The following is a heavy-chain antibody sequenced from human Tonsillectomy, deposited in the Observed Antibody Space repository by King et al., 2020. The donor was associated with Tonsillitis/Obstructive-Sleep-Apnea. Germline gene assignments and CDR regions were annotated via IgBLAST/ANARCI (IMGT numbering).Heavy chain of an antibody. CDR2: IYYSGST. J-gene: IGHJ6*03. V-gene: IGHV4-61*01. Sequence: QLQESGPGLVKPSETLSLTCTVSGGSVSSGSYYWSWIRQPPGKGLEWIGYIYYSGSTNYNPSLKSRVTISVDTSKNQFSLKLSSVTAADTAVYYCAGGWAYCSGGSCYPRRDMDVWGKGTTVTVSS. CDR3: AGGWAYCSGGSCYPRRDMDV. D-gene: IGHD2-15*01. CDR1: GGSVSSGSYY.